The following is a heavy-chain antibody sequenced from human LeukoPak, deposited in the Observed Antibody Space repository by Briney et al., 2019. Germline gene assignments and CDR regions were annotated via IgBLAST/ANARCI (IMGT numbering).Heavy chain of an antibody. D-gene: IGHD3-10*01. CDR1: GGSINIYL. CDR3: ARLGDPFDY. Sequence: SETLSLPCSVSGGSINIYLGTGLRHPAGKGLEWIGRIYTGGSTNYNPSLKSRVTMSVYTSKNQFSLKLSSVTAADTAVYYCARLGDPFDYWGQGTLVTVSS. V-gene: IGHV4-4*07. CDR2: IYTGGST. J-gene: IGHJ4*02.